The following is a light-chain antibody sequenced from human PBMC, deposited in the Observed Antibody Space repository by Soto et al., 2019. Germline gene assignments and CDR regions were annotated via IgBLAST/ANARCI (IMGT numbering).Light chain of an antibody. CDR1: SSDVGGYNY. CDR3: SSYTGTYIVV. Sequence: QSALTQPPSASGSPGQSVTISCTGTSSDVGGYNYVSWYQQHPGKAPKLMIYEVTKRPSGVPDRFSGSKSGNTASLTVSGLQAEDEADYYCSSYTGTYIVVLGGGTKLTVL. CDR2: EVT. V-gene: IGLV2-8*01. J-gene: IGLJ2*01.